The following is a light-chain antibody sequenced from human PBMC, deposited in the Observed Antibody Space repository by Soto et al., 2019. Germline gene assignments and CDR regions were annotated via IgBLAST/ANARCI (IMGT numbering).Light chain of an antibody. CDR1: SSNIGAGYD. CDR2: RNN. V-gene: IGLV1-40*01. Sequence: QAVVTQPPSVSGAPGQRVTISCTGSSSNIGAGYDVHWYQQLPGTAPKLVIFRNNNRPSGVPDRFSGSKSGTSASLAITGLQAEDEADYYCSSYKSSSTLYVFGTGTKLTVL. J-gene: IGLJ1*01. CDR3: SSYKSSSTLYV.